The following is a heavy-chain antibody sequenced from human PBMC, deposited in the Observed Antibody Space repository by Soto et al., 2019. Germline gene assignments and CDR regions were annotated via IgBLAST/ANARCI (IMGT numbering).Heavy chain of an antibody. Sequence: EVQLVGSGGGLVQPGGSLRLSCEASGFTFRNYAMHWVRQGTGKGLEWVSGISAAGDPDYADSVEGRFTISRENAQNSFFLQMNSLRVGDTAVYYGARTDRDFYGLDVWGQGTTVIVSS. J-gene: IGHJ6*02. CDR3: ARTDRDFYGLDV. CDR2: ISAAGDP. CDR1: GFTFRNYA. V-gene: IGHV3-13*05.